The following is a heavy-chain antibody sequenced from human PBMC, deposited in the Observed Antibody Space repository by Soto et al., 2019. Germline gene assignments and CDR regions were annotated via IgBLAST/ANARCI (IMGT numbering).Heavy chain of an antibody. V-gene: IGHV3-30*18. CDR3: AKDNSGYYHGNDY. J-gene: IGHJ4*02. D-gene: IGHD3-22*01. CDR1: GFTFSSYG. CDR2: ISYDGSNK. Sequence: GGSLRLSCAASGFTFSSYGMHWVRQAPGKGLEWVAVISYDGSNKYYADSVKGRFTISRDNSKNTLYLQMNSLRAEDTAVYYCAKDNSGYYHGNDYWGQGTLVTVSS.